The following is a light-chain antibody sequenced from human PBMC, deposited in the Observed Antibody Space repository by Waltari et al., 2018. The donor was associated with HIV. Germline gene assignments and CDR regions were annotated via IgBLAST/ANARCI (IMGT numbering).Light chain of an antibody. CDR1: KLGNKS. CDR2: QDT. Sequence: SYELTQPPSVSVSPGQTASLTCSGDKLGNKSASWSQQKPGQSPVVVIYQDTKRTSGIPERFSGSNSGNTATLTISGTQAMDEADYYCQAWDSSTGHVVFGGGTKLTGL. J-gene: IGLJ2*01. CDR3: QAWDSSTGHVV. V-gene: IGLV3-1*01.